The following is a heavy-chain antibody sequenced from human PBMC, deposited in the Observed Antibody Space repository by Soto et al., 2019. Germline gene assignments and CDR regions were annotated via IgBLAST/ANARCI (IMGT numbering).Heavy chain of an antibody. CDR3: ARQRAEFIYGMDV. CDR1: GYSFTSYW. J-gene: IGHJ6*02. CDR2: IYPGDSDT. Sequence: PGESLKISCKGSGYSFTSYWIGWVRQMPGKGLEWMGIIYPGDSDTRYSPSFQGQVTISADKSISTAYLQWSSLKASDTAMYYYARQRAEFIYGMDVWGQGTTVTVS. V-gene: IGHV5-51*01.